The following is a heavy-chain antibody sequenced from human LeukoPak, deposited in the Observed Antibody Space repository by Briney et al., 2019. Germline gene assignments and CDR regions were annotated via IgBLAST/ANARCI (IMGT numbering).Heavy chain of an antibody. CDR2: ISSSGSTI. CDR1: GFSFSDAW. CDR3: ARKFLRKTVWFDP. J-gene: IGHJ5*02. V-gene: IGHV3-11*04. D-gene: IGHD4-17*01. Sequence: GGSLRLSCAASGFSFSDAWMSWVRQIPGKGLEWVSYISSSGSTIYYADSVKGRFTISRDNAKNSLYLQMNSLRAEDTAAYYCARKFLRKTVWFDPWGQGTLVTVSS.